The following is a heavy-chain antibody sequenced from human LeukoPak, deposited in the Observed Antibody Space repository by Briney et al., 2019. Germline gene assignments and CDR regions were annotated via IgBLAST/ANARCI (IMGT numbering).Heavy chain of an antibody. V-gene: IGHV3-74*01. Sequence: PGGSLRLSCVASGFIFSNYWMHWVRQAPGKGLVWASRIDTDGSSTSYADSMKGRFTISRDNAKNTLYLQMNSLRAEDTAVYYCARDISSSRAVAGLDYWAQGTLVTVSS. D-gene: IGHD6-19*01. CDR1: GFIFSNYW. CDR3: ARDISSSRAVAGLDY. J-gene: IGHJ4*02. CDR2: IDTDGSST.